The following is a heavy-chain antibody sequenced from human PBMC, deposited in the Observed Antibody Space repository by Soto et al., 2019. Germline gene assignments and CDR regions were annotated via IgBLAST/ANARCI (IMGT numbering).Heavy chain of an antibody. CDR3: ARPRRRGSSCEAFYV. J-gene: IGHJ3*01. Sequence: SETLSLTCTVSGGSISSYYWSWIRQPPGKGLEWIGYIYYSGSTNYNPSLKSRVTISVDTSKNQFSLKLSSVTAADTAVYYCARPRRRGSSCEAFYVWGQGTMVTVSS. CDR2: IYYSGST. V-gene: IGHV4-59*08. D-gene: IGHD3-16*01. CDR1: GGSISSYY.